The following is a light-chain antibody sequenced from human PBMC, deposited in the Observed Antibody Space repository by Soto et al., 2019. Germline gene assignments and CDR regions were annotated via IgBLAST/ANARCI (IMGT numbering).Light chain of an antibody. CDR3: QQYNSLGT. V-gene: IGKV1-5*03. CDR2: KAS. Sequence: DIQMTQSPSTLSASVGDRFTIAFRASQSISSWLAWYQQKPGKAPKLLIYKASSLESGVPSRFSGSGSGTEFTLTISSQQPDDFATYYCQQYNSLGTFGQGTKVDIK. J-gene: IGKJ1*01. CDR1: QSISSW.